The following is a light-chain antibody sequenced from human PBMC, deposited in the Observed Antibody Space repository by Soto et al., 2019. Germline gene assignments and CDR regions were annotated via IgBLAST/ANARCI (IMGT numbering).Light chain of an antibody. Sequence: DIQMTQSPSSLSASVGDRVTITCRASQGISNNLAWYQQKPGRVPTLLIYAASILQSGVPPLFSGSGSATYFTLTITSLQPEDVGSFYCQRYSHGSTFGQVPKVEI. CDR3: QRYSHGST. CDR1: QGISNN. CDR2: AAS. V-gene: IGKV1-27*01. J-gene: IGKJ1*01.